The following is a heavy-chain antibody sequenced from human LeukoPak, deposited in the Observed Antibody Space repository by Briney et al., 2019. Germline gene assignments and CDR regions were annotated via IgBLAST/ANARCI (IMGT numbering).Heavy chain of an antibody. D-gene: IGHD3-10*02. CDR1: GYTFSSYA. J-gene: IGHJ6*03. CDR2: ISGSGGST. CDR3: AKYMLHVDYMDV. V-gene: IGHV3-23*01. Sequence: GGSLRLSCAASGYTFSSYAMSWVRQAPGQGLEWVSAISGSGGSTYYADSVKGRFTISRDNSKNTLYLQMNSLRAEDTAVYYCAKYMLHVDYMDVWGKGTTVTVSS.